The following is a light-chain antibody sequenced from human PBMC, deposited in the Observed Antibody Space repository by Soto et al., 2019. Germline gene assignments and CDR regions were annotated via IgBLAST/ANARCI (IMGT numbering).Light chain of an antibody. CDR3: SSYTTGSTPVV. CDR1: SSDVGGYNY. Sequence: QSALTQPASVSGSTGQSVTISCTGTSSDVGGYNYVSWYQQHPGKAPKFMIYDVSNRPSGVSTRFSGSKSGNTASLTISGLQAEDEADYYCSSYTTGSTPVVFGGGTKLTVL. CDR2: DVS. V-gene: IGLV2-14*01. J-gene: IGLJ2*01.